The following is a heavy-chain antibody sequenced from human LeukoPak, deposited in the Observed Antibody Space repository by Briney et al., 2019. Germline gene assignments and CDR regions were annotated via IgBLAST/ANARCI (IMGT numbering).Heavy chain of an antibody. CDR1: GFTFSSYG. CDR3: ARARSSGYYDDAFDI. V-gene: IGHV3-30*03. J-gene: IGHJ3*02. Sequence: GGSLRLSCAASGFTFSSYGMHWVCQAPGKGLEWVAVISYDGSNKYYADSVKGRFTISRDNAKNTLYLQMNSLRAEDTAVYYCARARSSGYYDDAFDIWGQGTMVTVSS. CDR2: ISYDGSNK. D-gene: IGHD3-22*01.